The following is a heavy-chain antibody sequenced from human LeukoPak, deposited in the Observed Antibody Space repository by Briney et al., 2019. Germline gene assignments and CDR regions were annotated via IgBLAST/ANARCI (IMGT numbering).Heavy chain of an antibody. CDR3: ARGGLDGGWAGLVWFDP. V-gene: IGHV4-59*11. CDR2: IFYSGNT. Sequence: PSETLSLTCTVSGDSISNHYWSWIRQPPGKGLVWIGYIFYSGNTHYNPPLKSRVTMSVDTSKNQFSLRLSSVTPADTAVYYCARGGLDGGWAGLVWFDPWGQGTLVTVSS. J-gene: IGHJ5*02. CDR1: GDSISNHY. D-gene: IGHD5-24*01.